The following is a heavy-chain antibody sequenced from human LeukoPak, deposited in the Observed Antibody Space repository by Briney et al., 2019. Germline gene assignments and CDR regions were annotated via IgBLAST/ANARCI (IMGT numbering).Heavy chain of an antibody. CDR1: GYTFTRYY. J-gene: IGHJ6*02. Sequence: ASVKVSCKASGYTFTRYYMHWVRQAPGQGLEWMGWINPNSGGTNYAQKFQGRVTMTRDTSISTAYMELSRLRSDDTAVYYCARDDTYSSSWSRYYYYYGMDVWGQGTTVTVSS. CDR2: INPNSGGT. CDR3: ARDDTYSSSWSRYYYYYGMDV. V-gene: IGHV1-2*02. D-gene: IGHD6-13*01.